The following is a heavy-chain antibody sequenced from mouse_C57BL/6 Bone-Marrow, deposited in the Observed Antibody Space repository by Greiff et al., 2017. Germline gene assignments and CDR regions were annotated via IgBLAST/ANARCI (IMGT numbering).Heavy chain of an antibody. D-gene: IGHD1-1*01. V-gene: IGHV14-4*01. CDR1: GFNIKDDY. Sequence: VRLQQSGAELVRPGASVKLSCTASGFNIKDDYMHWVKQRPEQGLEWIGWIDPENGDTEYASKFQGKATITADTSSNTAYLQLSSLTSEDTAVYYCTVFITTVVATSYWYFDVWGTGTTVTVSS. CDR3: TVFITTVVATSYWYFDV. CDR2: IDPENGDT. J-gene: IGHJ1*03.